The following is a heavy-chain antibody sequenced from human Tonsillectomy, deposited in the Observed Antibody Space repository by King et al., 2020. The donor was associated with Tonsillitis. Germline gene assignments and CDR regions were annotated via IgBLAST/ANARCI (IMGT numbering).Heavy chain of an antibody. CDR2: ISSSSSYI. CDR1: GFTFSIYS. CDR3: ARSGLVLGDYYYYYYMDV. D-gene: IGHD3-10*01. V-gene: IGHV3-21*01. J-gene: IGHJ6*03. Sequence: VQLVQSGGGLVKPGGSLRLSCAASGFTFSIYSMNWVRQAPGKGLEWGSSISSSSSYIYYADSVKGRFTISRDKAKKSLNMQMNSLRAEDTAVYNCARSGLVLGDYYYYYYMDVWGKGTTVTVSS.